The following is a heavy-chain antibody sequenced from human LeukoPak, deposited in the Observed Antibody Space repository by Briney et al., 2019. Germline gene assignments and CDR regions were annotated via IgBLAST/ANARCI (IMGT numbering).Heavy chain of an antibody. Sequence: ASVKVSCMASGYTFTDCYMHWVRQAPGQGFEWMGWINPNDGDTNYAQKFQGRATMTRDTSISTAHMEVSRLRSDDTAVYYCARANFLYCSSTTCLFDYWGQGTLVTVSS. CDR2: INPNDGDT. J-gene: IGHJ4*02. CDR1: GYTFTDCY. CDR3: ARANFLYCSSTTCLFDY. D-gene: IGHD2-2*01. V-gene: IGHV1-2*02.